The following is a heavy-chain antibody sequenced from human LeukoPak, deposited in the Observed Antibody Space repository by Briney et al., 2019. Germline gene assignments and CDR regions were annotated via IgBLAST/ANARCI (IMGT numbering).Heavy chain of an antibody. J-gene: IGHJ6*02. CDR2: IKQDGSEK. D-gene: IGHD2-2*01. CDR3: ARWAVVVPAAPCYYYGMDV. V-gene: IGHV3-7*01. CDR1: GFTFSSYW. Sequence: PGGSLRLSCAASGFTFSSYWMSWVRQAPGKRLEWVANIKQDGSEKYYVDSVKGRFTISRDNAKNSLYLQMNSLRAEDTAVYYCARWAVVVPAAPCYYYGMDVWGQGTTVTVSS.